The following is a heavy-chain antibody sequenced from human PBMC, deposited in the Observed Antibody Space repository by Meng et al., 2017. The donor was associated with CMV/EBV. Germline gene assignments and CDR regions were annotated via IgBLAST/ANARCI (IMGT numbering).Heavy chain of an antibody. D-gene: IGHD1-26*01. CDR2: ISVYKGDT. V-gene: IGHV1-18*01. CDR3: ARGRVGAWTWFDP. CDR1: GYVFTSYD. Sequence: ASVKVSCKASGYVFTSYDINWVRQAPGQGLEWLGWISVYKGDTNYAQKVQGRVTLTADTSTSTAYMELRGLRSDDTAVYYCARGRVGAWTWFDPWGQGTLVTVSS. J-gene: IGHJ5*02.